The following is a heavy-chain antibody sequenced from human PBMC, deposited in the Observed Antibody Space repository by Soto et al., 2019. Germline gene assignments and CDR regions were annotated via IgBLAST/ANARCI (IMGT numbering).Heavy chain of an antibody. Sequence: PSETLSLTCTVSGGSISSYYLSWIRQPPGKGLEWIGYIYYSGSTNYNPSLKSRVTISVDTSKNQFSLKLSSVTAADTAVYYCAGSDSSGYYALPYYFDYWGQGTLVTVYS. CDR3: AGSDSSGYYALPYYFDY. CDR1: GGSISSYY. J-gene: IGHJ4*02. V-gene: IGHV4-59*01. CDR2: IYYSGST. D-gene: IGHD3-22*01.